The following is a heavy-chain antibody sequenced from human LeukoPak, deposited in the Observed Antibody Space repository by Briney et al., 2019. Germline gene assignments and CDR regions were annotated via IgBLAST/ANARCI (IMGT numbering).Heavy chain of an antibody. V-gene: IGHV3-23*01. J-gene: IGHJ2*01. CDR2: ISGSGGST. Sequence: PGGSLRLSCAASGFTFSSYAMSWVRQAPGKGLERVSAISGSGGSTYYADSVKGRFTISRDNSKNTLYLQMNSLRAEDTAVYYCARAPFVGPSVVVVAATPVNWYFDLWGRGTLVTVSS. CDR1: GFTFSSYA. D-gene: IGHD2-15*01. CDR3: ARAPFVGPSVVVVAATPVNWYFDL.